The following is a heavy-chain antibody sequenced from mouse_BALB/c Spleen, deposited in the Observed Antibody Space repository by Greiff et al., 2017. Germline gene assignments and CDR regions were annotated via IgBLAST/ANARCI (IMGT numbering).Heavy chain of an antibody. V-gene: IGHV5-17*02. D-gene: IGHD2-4*01. J-gene: IGHJ4*01. CDR3: ARCDYDGGYAMDY. CDR1: GFTFSSFG. CDR2: ISSGSSTI. Sequence: EVQVVESGGGLVQPGGSRKLSCAASGFTFSSFGMHWVRQAPEKGLEWVAYISSGSSTIYYADTVKGRFTISRDNPKNTLFLQMTSLRSEDTAMYYCARCDYDGGYAMDYWGQGTSVTVSS.